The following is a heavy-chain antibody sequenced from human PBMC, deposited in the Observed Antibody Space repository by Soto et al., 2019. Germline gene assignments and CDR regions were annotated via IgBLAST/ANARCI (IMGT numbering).Heavy chain of an antibody. CDR1: GGSISSGGYY. Sequence: QVQLQESGPGLVRPSQSLSLTCTVSGGSISSGGYYWSWIRQHPGKGLEWIGYIHHSGSTYYNPYLKSRVTVSVDTSKSQFSLEVTSVTAADTAVYYCARVPQYYDFWSDYHIANCFDYWGQGTLVTVSS. CDR3: ARVPQYYDFWSDYHIANCFDY. CDR2: IHHSGST. D-gene: IGHD3-3*01. J-gene: IGHJ4*02. V-gene: IGHV4-31*03.